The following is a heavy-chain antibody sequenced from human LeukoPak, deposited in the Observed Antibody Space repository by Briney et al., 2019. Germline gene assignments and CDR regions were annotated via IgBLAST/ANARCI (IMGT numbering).Heavy chain of an antibody. J-gene: IGHJ5*02. D-gene: IGHD3-10*01. Sequence: GASVKVSCKASGYTFTSYGISWGRQAPGQGLEGMGWISAYNGNTNYAQKLQGRVTMTTDTSTSTAYMELRSLRSDDTAVYYCARGGSGSYFYPFDPWGQGTLVTVSS. CDR2: ISAYNGNT. CDR3: ARGGSGSYFYPFDP. CDR1: GYTFTSYG. V-gene: IGHV1-18*04.